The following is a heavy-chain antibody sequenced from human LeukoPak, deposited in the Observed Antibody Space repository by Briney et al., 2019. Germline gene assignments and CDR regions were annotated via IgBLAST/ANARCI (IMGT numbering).Heavy chain of an antibody. V-gene: IGHV2-5*08. CDR3: AHSMVRGVRLYYYYMDV. D-gene: IGHD3-10*01. CDR1: GGSISSYYW. CDR2: IYWDDDK. J-gene: IGHJ6*03. Sequence: TLSLTCTVSGGSISSYYWSWIRQPPGKALEWLALIYWDDDKRYSPSLKSRLTITKDTSKNQVVLTMTNMDPVDTATYYCAHSMVRGVRLYYYYMDVWGKGTTVTVSS.